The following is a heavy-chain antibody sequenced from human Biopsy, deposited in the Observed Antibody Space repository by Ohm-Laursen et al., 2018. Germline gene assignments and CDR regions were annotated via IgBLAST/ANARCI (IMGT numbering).Heavy chain of an antibody. CDR1: SYTFTDYN. V-gene: IGHV1-2*02. Sequence: ATVTISCQASSYTFTDYNIHWMRQAPGQGLEWLGYINCKTGATNYAQKFQGTVTMTRDTSISTAYLALGSLRSADTAIYYCARDPLNGHKHFDYWGQGSLVTVSS. D-gene: IGHD2-8*01. CDR2: INCKTGAT. J-gene: IGHJ4*02. CDR3: ARDPLNGHKHFDY.